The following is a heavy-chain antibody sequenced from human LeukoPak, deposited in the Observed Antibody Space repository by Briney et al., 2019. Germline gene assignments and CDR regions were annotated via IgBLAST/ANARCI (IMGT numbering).Heavy chain of an antibody. CDR1: GGTFSSYA. D-gene: IGHD6-19*01. Sequence: GASVKVSCKASGGTFSSYAISWVRQAPGQGLEWMGGIIPIFGTANYAQKFQGRVTITADESTSTAYMELSSLRSEDTAVYYCARARRAGSGGSQNFDYWGQGTLVTVSS. J-gene: IGHJ4*02. CDR2: IIPIFGTA. CDR3: ARARRAGSGGSQNFDY. V-gene: IGHV1-69*13.